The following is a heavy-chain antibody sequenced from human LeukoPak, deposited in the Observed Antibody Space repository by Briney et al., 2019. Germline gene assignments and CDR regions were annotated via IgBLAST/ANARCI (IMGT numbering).Heavy chain of an antibody. CDR1: GYTFTKSY. D-gene: IGHD5-24*01. CDR2: INPGGDNT. V-gene: IGHV1-46*01. Sequence: LVASVKVSCKASGYTFTKSYIHWVRQAPGQRLEWMGLINPGGDNTKYAQNFQGRVTMTSDTSARTVYMELSSLRSEDTAIYYCARIRDGYNDAYDIWGQGTVVTVPS. J-gene: IGHJ3*02. CDR3: ARIRDGYNDAYDI.